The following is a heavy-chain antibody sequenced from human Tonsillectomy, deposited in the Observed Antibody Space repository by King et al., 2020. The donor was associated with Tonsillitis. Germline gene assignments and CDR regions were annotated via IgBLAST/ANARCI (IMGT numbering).Heavy chain of an antibody. D-gene: IGHD5-18*01. J-gene: IGHJ2*01. CDR1: GGSISSSSYY. CDR2: IYYSGST. V-gene: IGHV4-39*01. CDR3: ARHPFNVDTAMAHWYFDL. Sequence: QLQESGPGLVKPSETLSLTCTVSGGSISSSSYYWGWIRQPPGKGLEWIGSIYYSGSTYYNPSLKSRVTISVDTSKNQFSLKLSSVTAADTAVYYCARHPFNVDTAMAHWYFDLWGRGTLVTVSS.